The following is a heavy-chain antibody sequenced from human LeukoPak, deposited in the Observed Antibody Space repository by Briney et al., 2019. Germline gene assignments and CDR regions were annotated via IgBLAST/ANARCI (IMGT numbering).Heavy chain of an antibody. CDR1: GFTFSSYG. D-gene: IGHD6-19*01. V-gene: IGHV3-30*02. Sequence: GGSLRLSCAASGFTFSSYGMHWVRQAPGKGLEWVAFIRYDGSNKYYADSVKGRFTISRDNSKNTLYLQMNSLRAEDTAVYYCAKDSSGWHYYYYMDVWGKGTTVTISS. CDR2: IRYDGSNK. CDR3: AKDSSGWHYYYYMDV. J-gene: IGHJ6*03.